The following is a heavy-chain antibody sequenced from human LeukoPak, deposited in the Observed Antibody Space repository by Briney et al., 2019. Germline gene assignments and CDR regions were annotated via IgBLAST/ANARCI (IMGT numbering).Heavy chain of an antibody. Sequence: GGSLRLSCAASGFTFSSYAMHWVRQAPGKGLEWVAVISYDGSNKYYADSVKGRFTISRDNSENTLYLQMNSLRAEDTAVYYCAKPSKERGYSYGPTALDYWGQGTLVTVSS. CDR1: GFTFSSYA. CDR2: ISYDGSNK. V-gene: IGHV3-30-3*02. D-gene: IGHD5-18*01. J-gene: IGHJ4*02. CDR3: AKPSKERGYSYGPTALDY.